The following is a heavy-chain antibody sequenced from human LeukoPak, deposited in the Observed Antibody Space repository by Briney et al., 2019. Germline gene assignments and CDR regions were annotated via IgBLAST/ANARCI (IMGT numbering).Heavy chain of an antibody. CDR3: AKAPIWFGELLDFDY. CDR1: GFTFSSYA. D-gene: IGHD3-10*01. CDR2: ISGSGGST. J-gene: IGHJ4*02. V-gene: IGHV3-23*01. Sequence: PGGSLRLSCAASGFTFSSYAMSWVRQAPGKGLEWVSAISGSGGSTYYADSVKGRFTIPRDNSKNTLYLQMNSLRAEDTAVYYCAKAPIWFGELLDFDYWGQGTLVTVSS.